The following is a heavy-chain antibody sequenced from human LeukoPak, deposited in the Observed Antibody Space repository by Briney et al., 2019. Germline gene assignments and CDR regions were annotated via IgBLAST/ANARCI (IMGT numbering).Heavy chain of an antibody. J-gene: IGHJ4*02. D-gene: IGHD5-24*01. V-gene: IGHV1-18*04. CDR1: GYTFTGYY. Sequence: ASVKVSCKASGYTFTGYYIHWVRQAPGQGLEWMGWISAYNGNTNYAQKIQGRVTMTTDTSTTTAYMELRSLRSDDTAVYYCARDPGRDGYKEDYWGQGSLVTVSS. CDR3: ARDPGRDGYKEDY. CDR2: ISAYNGNT.